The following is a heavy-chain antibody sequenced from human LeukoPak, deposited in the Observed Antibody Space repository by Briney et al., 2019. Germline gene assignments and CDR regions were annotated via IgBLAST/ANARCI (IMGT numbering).Heavy chain of an antibody. CDR3: ARDWSSGSYPDAFDM. D-gene: IGHD1-26*01. V-gene: IGHV3-33*01. J-gene: IGHJ3*02. Sequence: GRSLRLSCAASGFTFSSYGMHWVRQAPGKGLEWVAVIWYDGSNKYYADSVKGRFSVSRDNSKNTLYVQMNSLRAEDTAVYYCARDWSSGSYPDAFDMWGQGTMVTVSS. CDR1: GFTFSSYG. CDR2: IWYDGSNK.